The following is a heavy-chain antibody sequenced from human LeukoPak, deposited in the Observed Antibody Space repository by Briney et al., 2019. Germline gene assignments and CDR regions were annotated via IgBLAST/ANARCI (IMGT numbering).Heavy chain of an antibody. D-gene: IGHD1-26*01. Sequence: ASVKLSCKASGYVFSSFGVCWVRQAPGQGLEWMGWSGAYIGNTNYAQKLQGRLTMTTDASMSIAYMELRSLRSDDTAVYYCAIGVRGSQKLDYWGQGTLVTVSS. CDR1: GYVFSSFG. CDR2: SGAYIGNT. CDR3: AIGVRGSQKLDY. J-gene: IGHJ4*02. V-gene: IGHV1-18*01.